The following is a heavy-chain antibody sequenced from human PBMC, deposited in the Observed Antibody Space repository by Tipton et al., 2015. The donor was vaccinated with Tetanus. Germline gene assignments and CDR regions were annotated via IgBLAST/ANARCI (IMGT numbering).Heavy chain of an antibody. J-gene: IGHJ5*02. D-gene: IGHD6-19*01. V-gene: IGHV1-2*02. CDR1: GYTFTGYY. CDR3: ARAVAGRGNWFDP. CDR2: INPNSGGT. Sequence: QLVQSGAEVKKPGASVKVSCKASGYTFTGYYMHWVRQAPGQGLEWMGWINPNSGGTNYAQKFQGRVTMTRDTSISTAYMELRRLRSDDTAVYYCARAVAGRGNWFDPWGQGTLVTVSS.